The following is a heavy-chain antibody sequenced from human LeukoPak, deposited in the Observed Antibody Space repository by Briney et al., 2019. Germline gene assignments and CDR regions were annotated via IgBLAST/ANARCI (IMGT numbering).Heavy chain of an antibody. D-gene: IGHD6-19*01. J-gene: IGHJ3*02. CDR1: GFTFSSYS. Sequence: KAGGSLRLSCAASGFTFSSYSMNWVRQAPGKGLEWVSSISSSSYIYYADSVKGRFTISRDNAKNSLYLQMNSLRAEDTAVYYCARGQWPSHDAFDIWGQGTMVTVSS. V-gene: IGHV3-21*01. CDR3: ARGQWPSHDAFDI. CDR2: ISSSSYI.